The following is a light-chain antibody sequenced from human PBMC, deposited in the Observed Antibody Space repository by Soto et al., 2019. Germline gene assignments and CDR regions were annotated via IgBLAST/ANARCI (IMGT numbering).Light chain of an antibody. V-gene: IGLV1-47*01. J-gene: IGLJ1*01. CDR1: SSNIGSHN. CDR2: SNN. Sequence: SVLTQPPSASGTPGQRVTISCSGSSSNIGSHNVYWYQQLPGTAPKLLIYSNNQRPSGVPDRFSGSKSGTSASLAISGLRSEDEADYYCSAYTVSRTYVFGTGTKVTVL. CDR3: SAYTVSRTYV.